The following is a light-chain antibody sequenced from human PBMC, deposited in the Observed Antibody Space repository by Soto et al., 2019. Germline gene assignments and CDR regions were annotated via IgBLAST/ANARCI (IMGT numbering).Light chain of an antibody. V-gene: IGKV3-20*01. CDR1: QSVSSSY. CDR3: QQYGSFGEGT. Sequence: EIVLTQSPGTLSLSPGERATLSCRASQSVSSSYLAWYQQKPGQAPRLLIYGASSRATGIPDRFSGSGSGTDFTLTISRLEPEDFAVYYCQQYGSFGEGTFGPGTKVDIK. J-gene: IGKJ3*01. CDR2: GAS.